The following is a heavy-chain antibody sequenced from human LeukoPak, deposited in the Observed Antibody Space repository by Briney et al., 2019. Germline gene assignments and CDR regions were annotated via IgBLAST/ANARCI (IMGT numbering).Heavy chain of an antibody. CDR1: GFTLSGHY. CDR3: ARGHWGLDY. D-gene: IGHD7-27*01. J-gene: IGHJ4*02. CDR2: ISPSSDSI. Sequence: TGGSLRLSCAVSGFTLSGHYMTWIRQAPGEGLELISYISPSSDSIYYADSVKGRFTISRDNARNLLFLQMSSLGAEDTAVYYCARGHWGLDYWGQGSLVTVSS. V-gene: IGHV3-11*01.